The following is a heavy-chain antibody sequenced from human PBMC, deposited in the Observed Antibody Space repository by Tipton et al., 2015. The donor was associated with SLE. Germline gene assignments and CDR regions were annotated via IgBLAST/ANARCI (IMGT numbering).Heavy chain of an antibody. CDR2: VYDIEFT. Sequence: TLSLTCTVSGDSISSYYWAWLRQPPGKGLEWIGYVYDIEFTNYNPSLKSRVTTSVDTSKNQFSLKLNSVTAADTAVYYCATSISSSWWGGAAFDIWGQGTMVTVSS. J-gene: IGHJ3*02. D-gene: IGHD6-13*01. V-gene: IGHV4-59*12. CDR1: GDSISSYY. CDR3: ATSISSSWWGGAAFDI.